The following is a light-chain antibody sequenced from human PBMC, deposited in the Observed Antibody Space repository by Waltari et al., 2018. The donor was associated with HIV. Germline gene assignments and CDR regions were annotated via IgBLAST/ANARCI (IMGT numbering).Light chain of an antibody. CDR2: RNT. J-gene: IGLJ3*02. V-gene: IGLV1-47*01. Sequence: QSVLTQSPSTSATPGQRVTISCSCRSSNIERNYVSCFQQVPGTAPTLLIFRNTQRPSGVSDRFSGSVSGTSASLAISGLRSEDEADYYCAVWDDSLSAQLFGGGTKLTVL. CDR1: SSNIERNY. CDR3: AVWDDSLSAQL.